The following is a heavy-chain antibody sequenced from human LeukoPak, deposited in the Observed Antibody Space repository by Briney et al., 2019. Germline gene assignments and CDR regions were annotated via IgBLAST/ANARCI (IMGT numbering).Heavy chain of an antibody. V-gene: IGHV3-23*01. J-gene: IGHJ6*03. D-gene: IGHD1-26*01. CDR3: AKVEWELPRIYYYYMDV. Sequence: PGGTLRLSCAASGFTFSSYGMSWVRQAPGKGLEWVSAISGSGGSTYYADSVKGRFTISRDNSKNTLYLQMNSLRVEDTAVYYCAKVEWELPRIYYYYMDVWGKGTTVTISS. CDR1: GFTFSSYG. CDR2: ISGSGGST.